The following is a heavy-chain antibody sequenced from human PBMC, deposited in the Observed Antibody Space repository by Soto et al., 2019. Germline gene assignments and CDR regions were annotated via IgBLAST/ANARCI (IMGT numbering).Heavy chain of an antibody. Sequence: QVQLVQSGAEVKKPGASVKVSCKASGYTFTSYGISWVRQAPGQGLEWMGWISAYNGNTNYAQKLQGRVTMTTDTSTSTAYMELRSRRSDDTAVYYCARVEDIVVVVAATFYYGMDVWGQGTTVTVSS. V-gene: IGHV1-18*01. D-gene: IGHD2-15*01. CDR1: GYTFTSYG. J-gene: IGHJ6*02. CDR3: ARVEDIVVVVAATFYYGMDV. CDR2: ISAYNGNT.